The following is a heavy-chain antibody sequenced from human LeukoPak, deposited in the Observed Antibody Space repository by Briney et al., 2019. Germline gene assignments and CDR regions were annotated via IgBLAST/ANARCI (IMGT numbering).Heavy chain of an antibody. Sequence: GRSLRLSCAASGFTFSSYWMRWVRQAPGKGLEWVGRTRNKANSYTTEYAASVKGRFTISRDDSKKSLYLQMNSLKTEDTAVYYCARESGGGVLGYFDLWGRGTLVSVSS. CDR3: ARESGGGVLGYFDL. CDR1: GFTFSSYW. D-gene: IGHD3-10*01. J-gene: IGHJ2*01. CDR2: TRNKANSYTT. V-gene: IGHV3-72*01.